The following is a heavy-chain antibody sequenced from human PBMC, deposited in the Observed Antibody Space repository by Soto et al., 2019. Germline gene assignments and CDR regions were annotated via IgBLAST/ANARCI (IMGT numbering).Heavy chain of an antibody. D-gene: IGHD3-22*01. CDR2: ISYDGSNE. J-gene: IGHJ4*02. Sequence: GRSLRLSCAASGVSFSSYGMHWVRQAPGKELEWVAVISYDGSNEHYADSVKGRFTISRDNSKDTVYLQMNSLRAEDTAVYYCAKVTYYYDSSGYYIFDYWGQGTLVTVSS. CDR1: GVSFSSYG. CDR3: AKVTYYYDSSGYYIFDY. V-gene: IGHV3-30*18.